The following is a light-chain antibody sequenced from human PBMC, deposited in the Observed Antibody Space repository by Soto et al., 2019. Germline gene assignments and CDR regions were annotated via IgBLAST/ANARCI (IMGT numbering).Light chain of an antibody. Sequence: QSVLTQSPSVSGAPGQRVTISCTGSSSNIGADYDVHWYQHLPGTAPKVLIYGNSNRPSGVPDRISGSKSGTSASLAITGLQAEDEADYYCQSYDSSLSVVVFGGGTKLTVL. CDR1: SSNIGADYD. J-gene: IGLJ2*01. V-gene: IGLV1-40*01. CDR2: GNS. CDR3: QSYDSSLSVVV.